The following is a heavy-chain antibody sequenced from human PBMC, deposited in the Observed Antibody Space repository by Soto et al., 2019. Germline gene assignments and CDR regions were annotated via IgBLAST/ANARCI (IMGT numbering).Heavy chain of an antibody. Sequence: QVHLVQSGAEVKKPGASVKVSCKASGYTFTSYGITWVRQAPGQGLEWMGWISAHNGNTDYAQKLQGRVIVTRDTSTSTPYMELRSLRSDDSAVYYCARGRYGDYWGQGALVNVSS. V-gene: IGHV1-18*01. J-gene: IGHJ4*02. CDR1: GYTFTSYG. CDR3: ARGRYGDY. D-gene: IGHD1-1*01. CDR2: ISAHNGNT.